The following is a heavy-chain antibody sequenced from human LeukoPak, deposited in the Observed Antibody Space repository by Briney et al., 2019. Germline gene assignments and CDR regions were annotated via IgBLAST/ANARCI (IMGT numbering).Heavy chain of an antibody. CDR2: INCDSGAT. J-gene: IGHJ5*02. CDR3: GRELGGGVTREDWLDP. CDR1: GYTFGDYH. Sequence: ASVTVSCKASGYTFGDYHMHWVRQAPGQGVEGRGWINCDSGATHYAQKFQGRVTMTRGTSISTTHMDLSSLTSDDTAVYYCGRELGGGVTREDWLDPWGQGTLVTVSS. D-gene: IGHD3-3*01. V-gene: IGHV1-2*02.